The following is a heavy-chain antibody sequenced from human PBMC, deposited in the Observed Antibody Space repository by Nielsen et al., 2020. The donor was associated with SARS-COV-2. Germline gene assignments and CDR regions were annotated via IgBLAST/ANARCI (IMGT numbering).Heavy chain of an antibody. Sequence: KVSCKASGYTFTSYWIGWVRQMPGKGLEWMGIIYPGDSDTRYSPSFQGQVTISADKSISTAYLQWSSLKASDTAMYYCARQASITIFGVVIPADWFDPWGQGTLVTVSS. V-gene: IGHV5-51*01. CDR3: ARQASITIFGVVIPADWFDP. D-gene: IGHD3-3*01. CDR1: GYTFTSYW. CDR2: IYPGDSDT. J-gene: IGHJ5*02.